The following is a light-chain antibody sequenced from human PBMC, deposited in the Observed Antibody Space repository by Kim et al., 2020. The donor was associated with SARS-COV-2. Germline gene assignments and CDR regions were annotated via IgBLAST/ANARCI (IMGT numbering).Light chain of an antibody. CDR2: GNS. CDR3: QSYDSSLSGWV. Sequence: QRVIISGTGSSSNIGAGYDVHWYQQLPGTAPKLLIYGNSNRPSGVPDRFSGSKSGTSASLAITGLQAEDEADYFCQSYDSSLSGWVFGGGTKLTVL. J-gene: IGLJ3*02. CDR1: SSNIGAGYD. V-gene: IGLV1-40*01.